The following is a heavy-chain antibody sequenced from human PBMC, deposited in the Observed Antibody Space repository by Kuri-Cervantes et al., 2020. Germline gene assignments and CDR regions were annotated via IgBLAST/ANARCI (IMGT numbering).Heavy chain of an antibody. CDR2: ISGSNKYI. Sequence: GESLKISCAASGFTYTTYTMNWVRQAPGKGLEWVSSISGSNKYIYYADSVKGRFTISRDNSKNTLYLQMNSLRAEDTAVYYCARSYYDFWSGYYMDAFDIWGQGTMVTVSS. D-gene: IGHD3-3*01. CDR3: ARSYYDFWSGYYMDAFDI. J-gene: IGHJ3*02. CDR1: GFTYTTYT. V-gene: IGHV3-21*01.